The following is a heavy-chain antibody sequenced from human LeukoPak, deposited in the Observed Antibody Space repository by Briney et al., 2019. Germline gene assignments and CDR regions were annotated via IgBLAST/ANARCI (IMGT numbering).Heavy chain of an antibody. CDR2: ISYDGSNK. CDR1: GFTFSSYG. V-gene: IGHV3-30*03. Sequence: PGGSLRLSFAASGFTFSSYGMHWVRQAPGKGLEWVAVISYDGSNKYYADSVKGRFTISRDNSKNTLYLQMNSLRAEDTAVYYCARGPNKGSGYSWGQGTLVTVSS. D-gene: IGHD3-22*01. J-gene: IGHJ5*02. CDR3: ARGPNKGSGYS.